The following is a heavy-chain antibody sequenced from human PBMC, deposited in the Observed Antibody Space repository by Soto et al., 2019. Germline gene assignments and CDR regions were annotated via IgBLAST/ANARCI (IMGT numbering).Heavy chain of an antibody. D-gene: IGHD4-4*01. CDR3: ASAQSKYFLDY. Sequence: EVQVVESGGGLVQPGGSLRLSCTASGFTFSNRWMNWVRQAPGKGLEWVANIKQDGSEKYHVDSVNGRFTISRDNARNSLYLQMNSLGVEDTAVYYCASAQSKYFLDYWVEGTRVTVSS. CDR1: GFTFSNRW. J-gene: IGHJ4*02. V-gene: IGHV3-7*03. CDR2: IKQDGSEK.